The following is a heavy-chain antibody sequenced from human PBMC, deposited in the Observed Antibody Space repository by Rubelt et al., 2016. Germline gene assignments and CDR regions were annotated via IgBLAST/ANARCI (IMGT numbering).Heavy chain of an antibody. CDR3: ALTTIIPGMDV. Sequence: QLQLQESGPGLVKPSETLSLTCTVSGGSISNYYWSWIRQPPGKGLEWIGHIYYSGSTNYNPSLKRRFTISVETSKNQLSLKLSSVTAADTAVYYCALTTIIPGMDVWGQGTTVTVSS. V-gene: IGHV4-59*08. CDR1: GGSISNYY. CDR2: IYYSGST. J-gene: IGHJ6*02. D-gene: IGHD2-21*02.